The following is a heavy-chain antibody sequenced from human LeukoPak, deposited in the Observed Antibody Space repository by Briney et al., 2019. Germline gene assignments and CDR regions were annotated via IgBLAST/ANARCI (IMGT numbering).Heavy chain of an antibody. CDR2: INIGDTSI. D-gene: IGHD6-13*01. J-gene: IGHJ4*02. CDR1: GFKFNKYW. Sequence: GGSLRLSCAASGFKFNKYWMHWVRQAPGKGLVWVSRINIGDTSISYADSVKGRFTISRDNAKNTLYLQMNSLRAEDTALYYCARVYMSGTSFDSWGQGTLGTVSS. CDR3: ARVYMSGTSFDS. V-gene: IGHV3-74*01.